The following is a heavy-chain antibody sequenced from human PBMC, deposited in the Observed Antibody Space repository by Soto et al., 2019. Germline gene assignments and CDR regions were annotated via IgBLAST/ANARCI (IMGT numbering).Heavy chain of an antibody. V-gene: IGHV4-59*01. D-gene: IGHD6-13*01. Sequence: QVQLQESGPGLVKPSETLSLTCNVSGGSIGSYCWSWIRQPPGKGLEWIGYISQAGSTNYNPSLTSRVTISVDTSKSQFSLSLTSVTAADTAVYYCARLSRWGGIGAPPTRKPYYYYMDVWGKGTTVTVSS. J-gene: IGHJ6*03. CDR2: ISQAGST. CDR1: GGSIGSYC. CDR3: ARLSRWGGIGAPPTRKPYYYYMDV.